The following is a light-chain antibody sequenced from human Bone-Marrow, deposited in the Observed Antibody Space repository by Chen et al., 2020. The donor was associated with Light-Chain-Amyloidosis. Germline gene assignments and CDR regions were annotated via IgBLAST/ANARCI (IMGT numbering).Light chain of an antibody. J-gene: IGKJ1*01. V-gene: IGKV3-20*01. CDR2: DSS. CDR1: RSVSSS. CDR3: QQYGTSPET. Sequence: EMVLTQSPDILSLSPGEKATFSCRPTRSVSSSLAWYQHKPGQPPRFLIYDSSTRATGISARFSGSGSGTDFTLTISRLEPEDFALYFCQQYGTSPETFGQGTKVEIK.